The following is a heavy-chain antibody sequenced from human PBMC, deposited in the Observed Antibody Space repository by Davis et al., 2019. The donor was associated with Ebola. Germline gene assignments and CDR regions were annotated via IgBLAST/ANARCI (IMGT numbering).Heavy chain of an antibody. J-gene: IGHJ6*04. CDR2: ISSSSYI. CDR1: GFTFSSYS. V-gene: IGHV3-21*01. Sequence: GESLKISCAASGFTFSSYSMNWVRQAPGKGLEWVSSISSSSYIYYVDSVKGRFTISRDNAKNSLYLQMNSLRAEDTAVYYCARQKGYSSTRGYYYGMDVWGKGTTVTVSS. D-gene: IGHD2-2*01. CDR3: ARQKGYSSTRGYYYGMDV.